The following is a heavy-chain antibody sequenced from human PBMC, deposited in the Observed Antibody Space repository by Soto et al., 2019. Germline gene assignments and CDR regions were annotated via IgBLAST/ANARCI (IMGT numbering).Heavy chain of an antibody. CDR2: ISGSGGST. V-gene: IGHV3-23*01. D-gene: IGHD2-2*01. J-gene: IGHJ4*02. CDR3: AKEPNGGDIVVVPAALNFDY. CDR1: GFTFSSYA. Sequence: GGSLRLSCAASGFTFSSYAMSWVRQAPGKGLEWVSAISGSGGSTYYADSVKGRFTISRDNSKNTLYLQMNSLRAEDTAVYYCAKEPNGGDIVVVPAALNFDYWGQGTLVTVSS.